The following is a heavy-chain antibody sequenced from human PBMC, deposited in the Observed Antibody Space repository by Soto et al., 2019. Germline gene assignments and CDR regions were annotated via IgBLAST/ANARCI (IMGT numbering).Heavy chain of an antibody. D-gene: IGHD3-22*01. CDR3: AAKTGYFYDSSGYA. CDR1: GFTFTSSA. Sequence: GASVKVSCKASGFTFTSSAVQWVRQARGQRLEWIGWIVVGSGNTNYAQKFQERVTITRDMSTSTAYMELSSLRSEDTAVYYCAAKTGYFYDSSGYAWGQGTLVTVSS. J-gene: IGHJ4*02. CDR2: IVVGSGNT. V-gene: IGHV1-58*01.